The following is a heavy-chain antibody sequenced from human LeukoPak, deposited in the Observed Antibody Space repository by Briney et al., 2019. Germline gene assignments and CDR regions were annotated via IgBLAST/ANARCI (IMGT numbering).Heavy chain of an antibody. V-gene: IGHV3-30*04. J-gene: IGHJ4*02. D-gene: IGHD6-25*01. Sequence: GGSLRLSCAASGFTFSTYPMHWVRQAPGKGLEWVAVIADDGKDKRYVESVKGRFTISRDNSKNTLYLQMNSLRVEDTAVYYCARDRHIAAAGYYFDYWGRGTLVTVSS. CDR3: ARDRHIAAAGYYFDY. CDR1: GFTFSTYP. CDR2: IADDGKDK.